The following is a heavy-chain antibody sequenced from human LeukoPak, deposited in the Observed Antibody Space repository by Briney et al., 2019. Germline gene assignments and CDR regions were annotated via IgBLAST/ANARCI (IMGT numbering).Heavy chain of an antibody. CDR1: GFHFSCYA. J-gene: IGHJ4*02. CDR3: ARERSYCSGGSCDENDY. Sequence: GSSLSLFCAACGFHFSCYAVLWLRQAPGKGLEGVAVISYYGSNKYYEGSVKGRVTLPRDNSKNTLDLPMNSLRPEDTAVYYCARERSYCSGGSCDENDYWGQGTLVTVSS. D-gene: IGHD2-15*01. V-gene: IGHV3-30-3*01. CDR2: ISYYGSNK.